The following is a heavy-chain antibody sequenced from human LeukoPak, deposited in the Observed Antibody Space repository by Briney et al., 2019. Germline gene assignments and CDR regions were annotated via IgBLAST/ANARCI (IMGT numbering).Heavy chain of an antibody. Sequence: GGSLRLSCVASGFTFSSYSMNWVRQAPGKGLEWVSSISSSSSYIYYADSVKGRFTISRDNAKNSLYLQMNSLRAEDTAVYYCARDYGSGSYPPYFDYWGQGTLVTVSS. D-gene: IGHD3-10*01. CDR3: ARDYGSGSYPPYFDY. J-gene: IGHJ4*02. CDR1: GFTFSSYS. CDR2: ISSSSSYI. V-gene: IGHV3-21*01.